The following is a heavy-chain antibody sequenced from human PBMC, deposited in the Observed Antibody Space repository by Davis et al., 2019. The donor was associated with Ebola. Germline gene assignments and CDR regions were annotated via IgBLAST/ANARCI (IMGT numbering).Heavy chain of an antibody. CDR3: GRAPTVTRAAY. Sequence: AASVKVSCKASGYTFTSYAMHWVRQAPGQRLEWMGWINAGNGNTKYSQKFQGRVTITRDTSASTAYMELSSLRSEDTAVYYCGRAPTVTRAAYWGQGTLVTVSS. CDR1: GYTFTSYA. CDR2: INAGNGNT. V-gene: IGHV1-3*01. D-gene: IGHD4-17*01. J-gene: IGHJ4*02.